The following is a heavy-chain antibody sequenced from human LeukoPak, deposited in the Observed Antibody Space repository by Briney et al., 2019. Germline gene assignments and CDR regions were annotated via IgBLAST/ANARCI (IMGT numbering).Heavy chain of an antibody. CDR3: TRAAEGPSGPDY. D-gene: IGHD6-13*01. Sequence: PGGSLKLSCAASGFTFSGSAMHWVRQASGKGLEWVGRIRSKANSYATAYAASVKGRFTISRDDSKNTAYLQMNSLKTEDTAVYYCTRAAEGPSGPDYWGQGTLVTVSS. V-gene: IGHV3-73*01. CDR2: IRSKANSYAT. J-gene: IGHJ4*02. CDR1: GFTFSGSA.